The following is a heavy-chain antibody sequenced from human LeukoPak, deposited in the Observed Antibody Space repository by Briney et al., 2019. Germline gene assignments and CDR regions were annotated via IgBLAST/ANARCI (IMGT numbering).Heavy chain of an antibody. CDR1: GXXLTXLS. V-gene: IGHV1-24*01. J-gene: IGHJ4*02. CDR2: FDPEDGET. CDR3: ATNRFGELFLY. D-gene: IGHD3-10*01. Sequence: GASVKVXXXXXGXXLTXLSMXWVRQAPGKGLEWMGGFDPEDGETIYAQKFQGRVTMTEDTSTDTAYMELSSLRSEDTAVYYCATNRFGELFLYWGQGTLVTVSS.